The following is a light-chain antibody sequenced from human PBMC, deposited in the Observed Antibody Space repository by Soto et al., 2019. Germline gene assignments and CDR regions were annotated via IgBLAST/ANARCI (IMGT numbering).Light chain of an antibody. CDR3: SSYTTSSTQV. J-gene: IGLJ1*01. CDR2: EVS. V-gene: IGLV2-14*03. Sequence: QSVLAQPASVFGCPGQSITISCTGTSSDVGAYDFVSWYQQHPDKAPKLMIYEVSNRPSGVSYRFSGSKSVNTATLTISGLQAEDEADYYSSSYTTSSTQVFGTGTKVPVL. CDR1: SSDVGAYDF.